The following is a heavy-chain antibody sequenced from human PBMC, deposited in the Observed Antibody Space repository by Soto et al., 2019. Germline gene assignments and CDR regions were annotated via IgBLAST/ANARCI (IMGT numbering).Heavy chain of an antibody. CDR1: GYTFSSYA. V-gene: IGHV1-69*06. J-gene: IGHJ4*02. CDR2: INPIFGTP. CDR3: AREGRHFDY. Sequence: SVKVSCKASGYTFSSYAISWVRQAPGQGLEWMGGINPIFGTPHYAQKYQGRVTITADTFTNTAYMELTRLTSDDTAVYFCAREGRHFDYWGQGTLVTVSS.